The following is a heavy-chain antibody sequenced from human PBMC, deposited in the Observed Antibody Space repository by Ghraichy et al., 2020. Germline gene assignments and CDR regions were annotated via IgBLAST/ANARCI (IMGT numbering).Heavy chain of an antibody. J-gene: IGHJ6*02. Sequence: GGSLRLSCAASGFIFEDYAMHWVRQVPGKGLEWVSGISWTTNEVGYAGSVKGRFTIYRDNAKKSLYLQMNSLRSEDTALYYCAKGIEVTHVWGVYGMDVWGQGATVNVSS. CDR1: GFIFEDYA. V-gene: IGHV3-9*01. CDR2: ISWTTNEV. CDR3: AKGIEVTHVWGVYGMDV. D-gene: IGHD2-21*02.